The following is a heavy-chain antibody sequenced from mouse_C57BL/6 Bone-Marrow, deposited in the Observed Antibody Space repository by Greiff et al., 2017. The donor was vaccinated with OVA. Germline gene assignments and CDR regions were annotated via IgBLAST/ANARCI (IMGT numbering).Heavy chain of an antibody. J-gene: IGHJ1*03. CDR2: INPYNGGT. V-gene: IGHV1-19*01. CDR1: GYTFTDYY. Sequence: EVQLQQSGPVLVKPGASVKMSCKASGYTFTDYYMNWVKQSHGKSLEWIGVINPYNGGTSYNQKFKGKATLTVDKSSSTAYMELNSLTSEDSAVYYCARRWLPDWYFDVWGTGTTVTVSS. D-gene: IGHD2-3*01. CDR3: ARRWLPDWYFDV.